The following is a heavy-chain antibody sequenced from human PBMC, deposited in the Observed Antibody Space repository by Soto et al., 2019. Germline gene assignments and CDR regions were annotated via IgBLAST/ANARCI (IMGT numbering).Heavy chain of an antibody. CDR1: GFTFSNYY. D-gene: IGHD5-12*01. Sequence: QVQLVESGGGLVKPGGSLRLSCAASGFTFSNYYMSWIRQAPGKGLEWVSYISSSGSTIYYADSVTGRFTISRDDAKNSLYLQMNSLRADDTAVYYCARVARWLQFYYFAYWGQGTLVHVSS. V-gene: IGHV3-11*01. J-gene: IGHJ4*02. CDR2: ISSSGSTI. CDR3: ARVARWLQFYYFAY.